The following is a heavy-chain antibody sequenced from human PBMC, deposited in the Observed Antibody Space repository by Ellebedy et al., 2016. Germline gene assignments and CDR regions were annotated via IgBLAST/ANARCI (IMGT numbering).Heavy chain of an antibody. Sequence: GESLKISXKASGYSFSNYWIGWVRQMPGKGLEWMGVIYPRDSDTRYSQSFKGHIIISADTSSSTVYLQWTSLKASDSAVYYCATYGGLDVWGKGTTVTVSS. CDR3: ATYGGLDV. V-gene: IGHV5-51*01. J-gene: IGHJ6*04. CDR2: IYPRDSDT. CDR1: GYSFSNYW. D-gene: IGHD2-21*01.